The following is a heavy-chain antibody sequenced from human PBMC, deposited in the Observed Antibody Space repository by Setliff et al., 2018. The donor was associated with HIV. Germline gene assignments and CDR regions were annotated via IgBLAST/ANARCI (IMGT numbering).Heavy chain of an antibody. D-gene: IGHD1-7*01. CDR2: ISAGGGST. CDR1: GFTFSTYA. CDR3: AKDGDYSNWDYDAFDI. Sequence: GGSLRLSCAASGFTFSTYAMSWVRQAPGKGLAWVSAISAGGGSTYYAYSVKGRFTISRDNSKNTVDLQMNSLGAEDTAVYYCAKDGDYSNWDYDAFDIWGQGTMVTVSS. V-gene: IGHV3-23*01. J-gene: IGHJ3*02.